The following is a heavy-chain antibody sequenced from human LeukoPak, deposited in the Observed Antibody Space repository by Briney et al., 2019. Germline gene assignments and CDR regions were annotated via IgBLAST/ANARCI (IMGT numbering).Heavy chain of an antibody. CDR1: GYSISSGYY. Sequence: PSETLSLTCAVSGYSISSGYYWGWIRQPPVKGLEWIGSIYHSGSTYYNPSLKSRVTISVDTSKNQFSLKLSSVTAADTAVYYCLGDCSSTSCYTYYYMDVWGKGTTVTVSS. CDR2: IYHSGST. V-gene: IGHV4-38-2*01. CDR3: LGDCSSTSCYTYYYMDV. J-gene: IGHJ6*03. D-gene: IGHD2-2*02.